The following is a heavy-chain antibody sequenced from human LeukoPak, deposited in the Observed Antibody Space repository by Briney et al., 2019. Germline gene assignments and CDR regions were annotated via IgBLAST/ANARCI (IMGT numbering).Heavy chain of an antibody. Sequence: GRSLRLSCAASGFTFRNYGMHWVRQAPGKGLEWVAVIYDDGSKEYFADSVKGRFTISRDNSKNTVVLQMNRLRVEDTAVFYCARDFKSGYVDSWGQGTLVTVSS. V-gene: IGHV3-33*01. CDR1: GFTFRNYG. CDR2: IYDDGSKE. CDR3: ARDFKSGYVDS. J-gene: IGHJ4*02. D-gene: IGHD3-3*01.